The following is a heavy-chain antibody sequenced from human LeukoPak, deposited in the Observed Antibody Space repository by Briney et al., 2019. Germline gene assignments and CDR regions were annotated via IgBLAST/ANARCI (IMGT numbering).Heavy chain of an antibody. CDR3: ARDATYCSGGSCSNFDY. V-gene: IGHV3-48*03. Sequence: GGSLRLSCSASGFTFSNYEMNWVRQAPGKGLEWVSYISSSGGIIDYTDSVKGRFTISRDNSKNTLYLQMNSLRAEDTAVYYCARDATYCSGGSCSNFDYWGHGTLVTVSS. J-gene: IGHJ4*01. D-gene: IGHD2-15*01. CDR1: GFTFSNYE. CDR2: ISSSGGII.